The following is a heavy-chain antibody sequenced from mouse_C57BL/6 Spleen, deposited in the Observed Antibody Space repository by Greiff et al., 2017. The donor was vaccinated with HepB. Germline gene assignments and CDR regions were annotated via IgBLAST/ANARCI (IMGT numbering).Heavy chain of an antibody. CDR3: ARGEITRGYFDV. CDR1: GFTFSSYG. V-gene: IGHV5-6*01. CDR2: ISSGGSYT. J-gene: IGHJ1*03. D-gene: IGHD1-1*01. Sequence: EVQGVESGGDLVKPGGSLKLSCAASGFTFSSYGMSWVRQTPDKRLEWVATISSGGSYTYYPDSVKGRFTISRGNAKNTLYLQMSSLKSEDTAMYYCARGEITRGYFDVWGTGTTVTVSS.